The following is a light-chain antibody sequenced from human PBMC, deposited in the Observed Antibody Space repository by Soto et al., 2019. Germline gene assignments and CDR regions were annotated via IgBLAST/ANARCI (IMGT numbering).Light chain of an antibody. CDR3: NSYTSSSTYV. Sequence: SVLPQPASLSGSPGQSITISCTGTSSDVGGYNYVSWYQQHPGKAPKLVIYDVSNRPSGVSNRFSGSKSGNTASLTISGLQAEDEADYYCNSYTSSSTYVFGTGTKVTVL. V-gene: IGLV2-14*01. CDR2: DVS. CDR1: SSDVGGYNY. J-gene: IGLJ1*01.